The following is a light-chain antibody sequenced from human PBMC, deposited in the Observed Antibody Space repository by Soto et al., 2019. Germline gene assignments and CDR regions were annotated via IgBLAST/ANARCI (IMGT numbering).Light chain of an antibody. V-gene: IGKV3-11*01. CDR1: ESVSTF. CDR2: EAS. J-gene: IGKJ1*01. CDR3: QQRSNWPWT. Sequence: EIVLTQSPATLSLSLGERATLXXRASESVSTFLAWCQQKPGQAPRXVIYEASSRATGIPARFSGGGSGTVFTLTISRLEPEDFAVYYCQQRSNWPWTFGQGTKVDIK.